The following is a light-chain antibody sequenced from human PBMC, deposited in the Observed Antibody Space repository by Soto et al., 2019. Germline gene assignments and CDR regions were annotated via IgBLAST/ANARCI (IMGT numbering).Light chain of an antibody. CDR3: AAWDDSLNGVV. CDR2: THN. J-gene: IGLJ2*01. V-gene: IGLV1-44*01. Sequence: QSVLTQAPSASGTPGQRVTISCSGSSSNIGSNIVNWYQQLPGTAPKLLIYTHNQRPSGVPDRFSGSKSGTSASLAITGLQSEDEADYFWAAWDDSLNGVVFGGGTKLTVL. CDR1: SSNIGSNI.